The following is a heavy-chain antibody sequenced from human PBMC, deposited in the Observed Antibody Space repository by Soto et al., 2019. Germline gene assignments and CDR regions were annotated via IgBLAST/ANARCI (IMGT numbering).Heavy chain of an antibody. CDR2: IIPIFGTA. D-gene: IGHD1-7*01. Sequence: SVKVSCKASAGTCSSYAISCVGQAPGQGLEWMGGIIPIFGTANYAQKFQGRVTITADESTSTAYMELSSLRSEDTAVYYCARDRTRAGTTFFYYSGMDVWGQGTTVTVSS. CDR1: AGTCSSYA. V-gene: IGHV1-69*01. J-gene: IGHJ6*02. CDR3: ARDRTRAGTTFFYYSGMDV.